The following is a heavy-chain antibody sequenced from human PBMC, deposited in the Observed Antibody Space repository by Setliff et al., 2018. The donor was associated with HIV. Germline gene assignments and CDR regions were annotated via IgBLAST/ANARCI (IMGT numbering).Heavy chain of an antibody. J-gene: IGHJ5*02. Sequence: SETLSLTCTVSDSGTYYWSWIRQPAGKGLEWIGNIYDSESTYYNPSLKSRVTISVDTSKNHFSLKLDSVTAADTAVYYCARAPGPYGDYNWFDPWGQGALVTVSS. CDR2: IYDSEST. V-gene: IGHV4-30-4*08. CDR1: DSGTYY. D-gene: IGHD4-17*01. CDR3: ARAPGPYGDYNWFDP.